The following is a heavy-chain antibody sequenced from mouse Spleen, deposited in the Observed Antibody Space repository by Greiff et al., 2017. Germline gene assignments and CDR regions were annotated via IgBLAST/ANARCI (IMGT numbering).Heavy chain of an antibody. CDR1: GFTFSSYA. CDR3: ARDDYYFDY. V-gene: IGHV5-4*03. CDR2: ISDGGSYT. Sequence: EVMLVESGGGLVKPGGSLKLSCAASGFTFSSYAMSWVRQTPEKRLEWVATISDGGSYTYYPDNVKGRFTISRDNAKNNLYLQMSHLKSEDTAMYYCARDDYYFDYWGQGTTLTASS. D-gene: IGHD2-4*01. J-gene: IGHJ2*01.